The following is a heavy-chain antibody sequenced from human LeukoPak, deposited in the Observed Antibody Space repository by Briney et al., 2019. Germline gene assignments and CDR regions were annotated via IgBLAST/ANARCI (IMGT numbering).Heavy chain of an antibody. V-gene: IGHV5-51*01. D-gene: IGHD2-2*01. CDR1: GYSFTSYW. CDR2: IYPGDSDT. CDR3: ARCLVPAPNWFDP. J-gene: IGHJ5*02. Sequence: GESLKISCKGSGYSFTSYWIGWVRQMPGKGLEWMGIIYPGDSDTRYSPSFQGQVTISADKSIITAYLQWSSLKASDTAMYYCARCLVPAPNWFDPWGQGTLVTVSS.